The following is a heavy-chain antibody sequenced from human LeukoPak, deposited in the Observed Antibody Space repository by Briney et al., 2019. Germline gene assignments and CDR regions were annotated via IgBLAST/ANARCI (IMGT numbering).Heavy chain of an antibody. CDR2: IWYDGSNK. CDR1: GFTFSSYG. V-gene: IGHV3-33*06. Sequence: GGSLRLSCAASGFTFSSYGMHWVRQAPGKGLEWVAVIWYDGSNKYYADSVKGRFTISRDNSKNTLYLQMNSLRAEDTAVYYCAKDQRPYCSGGSCYSGVLDCWGQGTLVTVSS. D-gene: IGHD2-15*01. CDR3: AKDQRPYCSGGSCYSGVLDC. J-gene: IGHJ4*02.